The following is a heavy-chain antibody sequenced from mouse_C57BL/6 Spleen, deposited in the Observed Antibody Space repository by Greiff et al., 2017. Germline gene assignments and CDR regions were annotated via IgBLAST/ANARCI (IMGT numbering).Heavy chain of an antibody. Sequence: EVQLQESGGDLVKPGGSLKLSCAASGFTFSSYGMSWVRQTPDKRLEWVATISSGGSYTYYPDSVKGRFTISRDNAKNTLYLQMSSLKSEDTAMYYCARQRELPFYAMDYWGQGTSVTVSS. V-gene: IGHV5-6*01. D-gene: IGHD6-1*01. J-gene: IGHJ4*01. CDR1: GFTFSSYG. CDR3: ARQRELPFYAMDY. CDR2: ISSGGSYT.